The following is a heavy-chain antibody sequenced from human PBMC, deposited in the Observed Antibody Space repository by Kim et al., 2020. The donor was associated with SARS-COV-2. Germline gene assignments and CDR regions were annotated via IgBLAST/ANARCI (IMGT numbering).Heavy chain of an antibody. Sequence: SETLSLTCAVYGGSFSGYYWSWIRQPPGKGLEWIGEINHSGSTNYNPSLKSRVTISVDTSKNQFSLKLSSVTAADTAVYYCARVDRKYYYGSGSYKVGSYYYYYGMDVWGQGTTVTVSS. CDR2: INHSGST. D-gene: IGHD3-10*01. CDR1: GGSFSGYY. J-gene: IGHJ6*02. V-gene: IGHV4-34*01. CDR3: ARVDRKYYYGSGSYKVGSYYYYYGMDV.